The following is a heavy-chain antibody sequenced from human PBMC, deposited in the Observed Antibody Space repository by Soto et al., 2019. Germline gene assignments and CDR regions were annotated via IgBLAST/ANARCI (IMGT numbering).Heavy chain of an antibody. D-gene: IGHD5-12*01. J-gene: IGHJ6*02. CDR2: IYWDDDM. Sequence: QITLKESGPTLVKPTQTLTLTCTFSGFSLSTSGVGVGWIRQPPGKALEWLALIYWDDDMRYSPSLKSRLTITKDTSKNQVVLTITNMDPVDTATYYCAHSQVATSYYYGMDVWGQGTTVTVSS. V-gene: IGHV2-5*02. CDR1: GFSLSTSGVG. CDR3: AHSQVATSYYYGMDV.